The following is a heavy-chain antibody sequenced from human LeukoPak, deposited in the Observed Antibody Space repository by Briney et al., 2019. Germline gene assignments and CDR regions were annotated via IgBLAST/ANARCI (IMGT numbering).Heavy chain of an antibody. Sequence: SETLSLTCTVSGGSVSSGSYYWSWIRQPPGKGLEWIGYIYHSGSTNYNPSLKSRVTISVDTSKNQFSLKLSSVTAADTAVYYCAATLGPNYDILTGFDAFDIWGQGTVVTVSS. V-gene: IGHV4-61*01. D-gene: IGHD3-9*01. CDR3: AATLGPNYDILTGFDAFDI. CDR2: IYHSGST. CDR1: GGSVSSGSYY. J-gene: IGHJ3*02.